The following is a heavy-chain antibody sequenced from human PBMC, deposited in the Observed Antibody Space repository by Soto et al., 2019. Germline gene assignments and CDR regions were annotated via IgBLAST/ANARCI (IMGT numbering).Heavy chain of an antibody. Sequence: PGGSLRLSCAASGFTVSSNYMSWVRQAPGKGLEWVSVIYSGGSTYYADSVKGRFTISRDNSKNTLYLQMNSLRAEDTAVYYCARDSPPPYYGILTGYLDYYYGMDVWGQGTTVTVSS. D-gene: IGHD3-9*01. CDR3: ARDSPPPYYGILTGYLDYYYGMDV. J-gene: IGHJ6*02. CDR2: IYSGGST. V-gene: IGHV3-66*01. CDR1: GFTVSSNY.